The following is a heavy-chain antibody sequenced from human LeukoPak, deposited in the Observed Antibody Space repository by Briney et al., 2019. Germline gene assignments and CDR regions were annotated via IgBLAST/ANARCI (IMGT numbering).Heavy chain of an antibody. D-gene: IGHD3-3*01. CDR2: IYYSGST. CDR3: ASSERGFLGPNTYCFDY. CDR1: GGSISSYY. V-gene: IGHV4-59*01. J-gene: IGHJ4*02. Sequence: SETLSLTCTVSGGSISSYYWSWIRQPPGKGLEWIGYIYYSGSTNYNPSLKSRVTISVDTSKNQFSLKLSSVTAADTAVYYCASSERGFLGPNTYCFDYWGQGTLVTVSS.